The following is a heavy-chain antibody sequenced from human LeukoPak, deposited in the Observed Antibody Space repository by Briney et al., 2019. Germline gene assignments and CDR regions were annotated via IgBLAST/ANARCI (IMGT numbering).Heavy chain of an antibody. V-gene: IGHV3-53*01. J-gene: IGHJ3*02. CDR2: IYSGGST. Sequence: PEGSLRLSCAASGFTVSSNYMSWVRQAPGKGLEWVSVIYSGGSTYYADSVKGRFTISRDNSKNTLYLQMNSLRAEDTAVYYCARGGYSGYDYAFDIWGQGTMVTVSS. D-gene: IGHD5-12*01. CDR1: GFTVSSNY. CDR3: ARGGYSGYDYAFDI.